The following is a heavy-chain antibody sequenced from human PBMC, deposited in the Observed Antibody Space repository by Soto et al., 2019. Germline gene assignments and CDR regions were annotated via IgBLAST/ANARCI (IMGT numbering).Heavy chain of an antibody. CDR1: GFIFSSYT. Sequence: GGSLRLSCEASGFIFSSYTITLVRQAPGKGLEWVSTISGTGVNTYYADSVKGRFTVSRDNSKNTVWLQMNSLRAADSSVYYCAKDSVHNLYRTSSLEDCFGPWGQGTLVTVSS. V-gene: IGHV3-23*01. CDR3: AKDSVHNLYRTSSLEDCFGP. J-gene: IGHJ5*02. D-gene: IGHD6-6*01. CDR2: ISGTGVNT.